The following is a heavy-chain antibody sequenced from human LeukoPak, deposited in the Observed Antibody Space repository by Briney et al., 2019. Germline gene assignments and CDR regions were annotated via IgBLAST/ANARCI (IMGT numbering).Heavy chain of an antibody. CDR3: ARGRIAAAGIAGWFDP. CDR1: GGSVSSGSYY. D-gene: IGHD6-13*01. CDR2: IYYSGST. J-gene: IGHJ5*02. V-gene: IGHV4-61*01. Sequence: SETLSLTCTVSGGSVSSGSYYWSWIRQPPGKGLEWIGYIYYSGSTNYNPSLKSRVTISVDTSKNQFSLKLSSVTAADTAVYYCARGRIAAAGIAGWFDPWGQGTLVTVSS.